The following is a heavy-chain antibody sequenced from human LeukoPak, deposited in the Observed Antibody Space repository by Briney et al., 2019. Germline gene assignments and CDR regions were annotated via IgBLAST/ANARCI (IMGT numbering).Heavy chain of an antibody. CDR1: GGSFSGYY. CDR3: ARLPYYYDSSGYYYFSFDY. J-gene: IGHJ4*02. D-gene: IGHD3-22*01. CDR2: INHSGST. Sequence: PSQTLSLTCAVYGGSFSGYYWSWIRQPPGKGLEWIGEINHSGSTNYNPSPKSRVTISVDTSKNQFSLNLSSVTAADTAVYYCARLPYYYDSSGYYYFSFDYWGQGTLVTVSS. V-gene: IGHV4-34*01.